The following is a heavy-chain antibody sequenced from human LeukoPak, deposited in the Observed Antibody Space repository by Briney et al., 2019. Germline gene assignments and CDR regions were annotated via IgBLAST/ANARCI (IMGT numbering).Heavy chain of an antibody. J-gene: IGHJ3*02. CDR2: INPNSGGT. D-gene: IGHD3-22*01. CDR3: ARPNGDGIVVVTDAFDI. CDR1: GYTFTGYY. Sequence: GASVKVSCKASGYTFTGYYMHWVRQAPGQGLEWMGWINPNSGGTNYAQKFQGRVTMTRDTSISTAYMELSRLRSDDTAVYYCARPNGDGIVVVTDAFDIWGQGTMVTVSS. V-gene: IGHV1-2*02.